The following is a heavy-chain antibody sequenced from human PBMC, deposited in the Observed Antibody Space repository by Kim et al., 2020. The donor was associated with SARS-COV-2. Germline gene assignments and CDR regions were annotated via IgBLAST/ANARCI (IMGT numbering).Heavy chain of an antibody. D-gene: IGHD3-16*01. CDR3: ARDLRIHRAFDI. Sequence: SETLSLTCTVSGGSISSYYWSWIRQPPGKGLEWIGYIYYSGSTNYNPSLKSRVTISVDTSKNQFSLKLSSVTAADTAVYYCARDLRIHRAFDIWGQGTMVTVSS. J-gene: IGHJ3*02. V-gene: IGHV4-59*01. CDR1: GGSISSYY. CDR2: IYYSGST.